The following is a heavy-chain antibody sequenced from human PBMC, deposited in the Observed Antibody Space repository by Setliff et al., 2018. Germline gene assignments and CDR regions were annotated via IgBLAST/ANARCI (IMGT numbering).Heavy chain of an antibody. V-gene: IGHV3-7*01. J-gene: IGHJ4*02. D-gene: IGHD3-10*01. CDR2: INPHGSEK. Sequence: PGESLKISCAASGFVFGTYGMHWVRQAPGKGLEWLASINPHGSEKYYADSVKGRFTISRDNAKNSLSLQMNNLRTEDTAVYYCFGAGTCSYWGQGTLVTVSS. CDR3: FGAGTCSY. CDR1: GFVFGTYG.